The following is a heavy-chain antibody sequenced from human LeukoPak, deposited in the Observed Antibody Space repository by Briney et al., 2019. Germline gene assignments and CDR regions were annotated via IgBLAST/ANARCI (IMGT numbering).Heavy chain of an antibody. CDR2: IGPGGDI. V-gene: IGHV3-48*01. CDR1: GFSFTAYS. Sequence: PGGSLRLSCAASGFSFTAYSMNWVRQAPGRGLEWISYIGPGGDIYYADSVTGRFTVSRDIAKNSLYLQMIGLRVEDTAVYYCARGFDSWGQGTLVTVSS. CDR3: ARGFDS. J-gene: IGHJ4*02.